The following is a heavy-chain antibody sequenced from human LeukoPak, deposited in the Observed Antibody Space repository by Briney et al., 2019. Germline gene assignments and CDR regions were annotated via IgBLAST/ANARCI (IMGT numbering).Heavy chain of an antibody. Sequence: GGSLRLSCAASGFTFSNYWMSWIRQAPGKGLEWVAKIKQDGSTKYYADSVKGRFRISSYNAKNSLYVQRNSLRADDTAVYYCAGALERRLFGFDYGGQGTLVTVSS. CDR1: GFTFSNYW. CDR2: IKQDGSTK. D-gene: IGHD1-1*01. V-gene: IGHV3-7*01. CDR3: AGALERRLFGFDY. J-gene: IGHJ4*02.